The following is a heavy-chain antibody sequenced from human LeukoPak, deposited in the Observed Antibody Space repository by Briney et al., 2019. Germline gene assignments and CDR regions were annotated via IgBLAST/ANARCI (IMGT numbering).Heavy chain of an antibody. CDR3: ARDGGYSYGYGYYFYYMDV. CDR1: GGSISRYY. D-gene: IGHD5-18*01. Sequence: PSDTLSLTCTVSGGSISRYYWSWIRQPPGKGLEWVGYIYYSGSTNYNPALKSRVTISVDPSQNHFSLKLSSVAAADTAVYYCARDGGYSYGYGYYFYYMDVWGKGTTVTISS. CDR2: IYYSGST. J-gene: IGHJ6*03. V-gene: IGHV4-59*01.